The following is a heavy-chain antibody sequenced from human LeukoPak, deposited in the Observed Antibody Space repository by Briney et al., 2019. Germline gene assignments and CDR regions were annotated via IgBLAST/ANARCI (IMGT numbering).Heavy chain of an antibody. Sequence: SGTLSLTCAVSGASISSSDWWSWVRQPPGKGLEWIGEIYHSGSTNYNPSLKSRVTISVDKSKNQFSLKLSSVTAADTAVYYCVREMATIGRDLDAFDVWGQGTMVTVSS. CDR2: IYHSGST. V-gene: IGHV4-4*02. CDR1: GASISSSDW. CDR3: VREMATIGRDLDAFDV. D-gene: IGHD5-24*01. J-gene: IGHJ3*01.